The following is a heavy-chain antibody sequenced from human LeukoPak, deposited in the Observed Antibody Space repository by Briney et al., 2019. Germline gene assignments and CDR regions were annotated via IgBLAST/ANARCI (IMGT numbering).Heavy chain of an antibody. D-gene: IGHD3-22*01. J-gene: IGHJ3*01. CDR3: ARGYYDSSGLSSSAFDL. Sequence: ASVKVSCKASGYTFTSYGISWVRQAPGQGLEWMGWISAYNGNTNYAQKLQGRVTITRDTSASTAYMELSSLRSEDTAVYYCARGYYDSSGLSSSAFDLWGQGTMVTVSS. V-gene: IGHV1-18*01. CDR1: GYTFTSYG. CDR2: ISAYNGNT.